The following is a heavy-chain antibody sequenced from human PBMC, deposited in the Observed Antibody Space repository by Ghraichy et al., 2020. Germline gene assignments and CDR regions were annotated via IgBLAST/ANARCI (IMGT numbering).Heavy chain of an antibody. CDR2: IYHSGST. D-gene: IGHD3-16*01. Sequence: SETLSLTCAVSGGATRSSYWWSWVRQPPGKGLGWIGEIYHSGSTNYYPSLKTRVLISVDESKNQFSRRLSAVTAADTAVYYCARAVLRRSEHAFDIWGQGTMVTVSS. CDR3: ARAVLRRSEHAFDI. J-gene: IGHJ3*02. CDR1: GGATRSSYW. V-gene: IGHV4-4*02.